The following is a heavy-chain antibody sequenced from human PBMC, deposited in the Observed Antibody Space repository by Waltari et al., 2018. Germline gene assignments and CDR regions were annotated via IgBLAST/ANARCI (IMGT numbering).Heavy chain of an antibody. CDR2: ILYSRST. CDR1: GGSISSGGYY. CDR3: ARLNGGNPSYYFDY. D-gene: IGHD2-15*01. J-gene: IGHJ4*02. Sequence: QVQLQESGPGLVKPSQTLSLTCTVSGGSISSGGYYWSWIRQHPGKGLEWIGYILYSRSTYYNPSLKSRVTISVDTSKNKFSLKLSSVTAADTAVYYCARLNGGNPSYYFDYWGQGTLVTVSS. V-gene: IGHV4-31*03.